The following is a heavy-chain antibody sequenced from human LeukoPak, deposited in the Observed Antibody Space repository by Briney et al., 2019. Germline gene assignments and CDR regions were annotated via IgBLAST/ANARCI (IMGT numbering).Heavy chain of an antibody. V-gene: IGHV3-7*01. CDR3: ARDAGYGGNSDY. Sequence: GGSLRLSRAASGFTFNMYWMTWVRQAPGKGLESVAYINKDGSDKYYVDSVEGRFTVSRDNAKNSLYLQMNSLRAEDTAVYYCARDAGYGGNSDYWGQGTLVTVSS. CDR2: INKDGSDK. CDR1: GFTFNMYW. D-gene: IGHD4-23*01. J-gene: IGHJ4*02.